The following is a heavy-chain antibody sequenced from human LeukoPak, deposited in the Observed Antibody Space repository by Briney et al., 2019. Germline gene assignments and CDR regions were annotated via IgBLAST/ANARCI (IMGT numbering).Heavy chain of an antibody. CDR2: ISSSSSYI. CDR3: ARDNWNYGEYYFDY. V-gene: IGHV3-21*01. Sequence: GGSLRLSCAASEFTFSSYSMNWVRQAPGKGLEWVSSISSSSSYIYYADSVKGRFTISRDNAKNSLYLQMNSLRAEDTAVYYCARDNWNYGEYYFDYWGQGTLVTVSS. CDR1: EFTFSSYS. D-gene: IGHD1-7*01. J-gene: IGHJ4*02.